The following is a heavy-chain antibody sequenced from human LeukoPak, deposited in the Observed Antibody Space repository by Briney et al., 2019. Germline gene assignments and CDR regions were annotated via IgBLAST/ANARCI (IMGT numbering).Heavy chain of an antibody. CDR2: IYTSGST. D-gene: IGHD6-19*01. J-gene: IGHJ4*02. Sequence: SQTLSLTCTVSGGSISSGSYYWSWIRQPAGKGLEWIGRIYTSGSTNYNPSLKSRVTISVDTSKNQFSLKLSSVTAADTAVYYCARTTNIEGSGWGYWGQGTLVTVSS. V-gene: IGHV4-61*02. CDR3: ARTTNIEGSGWGY. CDR1: GGSISSGSYY.